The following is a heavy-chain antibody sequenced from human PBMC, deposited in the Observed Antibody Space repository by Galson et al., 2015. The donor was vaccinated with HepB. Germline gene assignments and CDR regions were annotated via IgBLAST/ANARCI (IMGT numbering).Heavy chain of an antibody. V-gene: IGHV3-30*03. CDR2: VCYDGSNT. CDR1: GFTFSDYD. J-gene: IGHJ4*02. CDR3: ARVWFGVVLSYHFDY. D-gene: IGHD3-10*01. Sequence: SLRLSCAASGFTFSDYDMSWIRQAPGKGLEWVSIVCYDGSNTYYADSVKGRFTISRDNSKNTLFLQMNSLRVEDAAVYYCARVWFGVVLSYHFDYWGQGTLVTVSS.